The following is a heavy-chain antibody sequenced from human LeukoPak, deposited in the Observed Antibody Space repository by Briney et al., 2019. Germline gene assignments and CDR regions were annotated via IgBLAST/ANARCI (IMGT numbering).Heavy chain of an antibody. Sequence: SETLSLTCTVSGYSISSGYYWGWIRQPPGKGLEWIGTIYHSGTTYYNPSLKSRVTISVDTSKNQFSLKLSSVTAADTAVFYCARVGATLYNWFDPWGQGTLVTVSS. J-gene: IGHJ5*02. V-gene: IGHV4-38-2*02. CDR3: ARVGATLYNWFDP. D-gene: IGHD1-26*01. CDR1: GYSISSGYY. CDR2: IYHSGTT.